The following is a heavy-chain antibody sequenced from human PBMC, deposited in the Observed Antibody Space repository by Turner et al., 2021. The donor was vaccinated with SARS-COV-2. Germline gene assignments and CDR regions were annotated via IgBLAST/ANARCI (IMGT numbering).Heavy chain of an antibody. D-gene: IGHD5-12*01. CDR3: ARDGGYSGYAYFDY. CDR2: IWYDGSNK. Sequence: QVQLVESGGGVVQPGRSLRLSCAASGFTFSSYGMHWVRQAPGKGLEWVAVIWYDGSNKYYADSVKGRFTIPRDNSKNTLYLQMNSLRAEDTAVYYCARDGGYSGYAYFDYWGQGTLVTVSS. J-gene: IGHJ4*02. V-gene: IGHV3-33*01. CDR1: GFTFSSYG.